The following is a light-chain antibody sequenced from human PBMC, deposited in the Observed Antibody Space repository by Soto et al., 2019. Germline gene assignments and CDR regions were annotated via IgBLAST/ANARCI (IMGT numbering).Light chain of an antibody. CDR1: QDVLSD. Sequence: EIVMTQSPATLSVSPGERATLSCRASQDVLSDLGWYQQKPGQAPRLLIYGASTRATGIPARFSGSGSGTEFTLTISSLQSEDFAVYYCQQYNNWPPEFGQGTKVDI. CDR2: GAS. V-gene: IGKV3-15*01. CDR3: QQYNNWPPE. J-gene: IGKJ1*01.